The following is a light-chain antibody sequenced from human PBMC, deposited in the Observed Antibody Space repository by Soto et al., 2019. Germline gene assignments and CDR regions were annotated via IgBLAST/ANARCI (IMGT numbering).Light chain of an antibody. J-gene: IGLJ1*01. Sequence: QSVLAQPSSGSGSPGQSFTISCTGTNNDIGGYTYVSWYQQLPGKAPKLIIYEVNKRPSGIPDRFSGYKSGNTASLTVSGLQPEDEAEYFCSSYSRTTNYVFGTGTKVTV. V-gene: IGLV2-8*01. CDR2: EVN. CDR1: NNDIGGYTY. CDR3: SSYSRTTNYV.